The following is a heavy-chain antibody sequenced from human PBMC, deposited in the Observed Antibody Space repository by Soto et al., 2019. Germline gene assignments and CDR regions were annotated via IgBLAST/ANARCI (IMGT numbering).Heavy chain of an antibody. CDR2: ISSSGTT. CDR1: GFTFSSYS. J-gene: IGHJ4*02. V-gene: IGHV3-23*01. Sequence: GGSLRLSCVASGFTFSSYSMNWVRQAPGKGLEWVSGISSSGTTYYGDSVKGRFTISRDNSKSTLSLQMNSLRVDDTATYYCATGYNNGGPRRDYWGQGTLVTVSS. CDR3: ATGYNNGGPRRDY. D-gene: IGHD1-1*01.